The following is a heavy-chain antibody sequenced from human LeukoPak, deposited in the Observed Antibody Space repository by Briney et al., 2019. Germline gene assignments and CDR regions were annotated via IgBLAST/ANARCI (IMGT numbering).Heavy chain of an antibody. CDR3: ARDYCSGGSCYSNDY. CDR2: INPNNGGT. D-gene: IGHD2-15*01. CDR1: GYTFTGYH. V-gene: IGHV1-2*02. Sequence: ASVKVSCKASGYTFTGYHMHWVRQAPGQGLEWMGWINPNNGGTKYAQKFQGRVTMTRDTSISTAYMELSRLRSDDTAVYYCARDYCSGGSCYSNDYWGQGTLVTVSS. J-gene: IGHJ4*02.